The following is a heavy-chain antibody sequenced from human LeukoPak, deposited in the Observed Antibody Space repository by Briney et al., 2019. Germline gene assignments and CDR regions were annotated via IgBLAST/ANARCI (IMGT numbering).Heavy chain of an antibody. V-gene: IGHV1-2*02. CDR3: AGRYFGSGSYYTDY. CDR2: INPNSGGT. Sequence: GASVKVSCKASGYTFTGYYMHWVRQAPGQGLEWMGWINPNSGGTNYAQKFQGRVTMTRDTSISTAYMELSRLRSDDTAVYYCAGRYFGSGSYYTDYWGQGTLVTVSS. D-gene: IGHD3-10*01. J-gene: IGHJ4*02. CDR1: GYTFTGYY.